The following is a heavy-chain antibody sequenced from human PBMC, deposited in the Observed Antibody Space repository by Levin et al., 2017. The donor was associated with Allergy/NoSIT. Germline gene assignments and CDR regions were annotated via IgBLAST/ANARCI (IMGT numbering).Heavy chain of an antibody. Sequence: SETLSLTCTVSGGSISSYYWSWIRQPPGKGLEWIGYIYYSGSTNYNPSLKSRVTISVDTSKNQFSLKLSSVTAADTAVYYCARVGGYSYGYYFDYWGQGTLVTVSS. CDR3: ARVGGYSYGYYFDY. J-gene: IGHJ4*02. CDR1: GGSISSYY. CDR2: IYYSGST. D-gene: IGHD5-18*01. V-gene: IGHV4-59*01.